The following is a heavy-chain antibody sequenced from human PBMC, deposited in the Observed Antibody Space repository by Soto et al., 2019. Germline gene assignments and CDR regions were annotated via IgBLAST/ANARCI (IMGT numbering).Heavy chain of an antibody. Sequence: QVQLVESGGGVVQPGRSLRLSCAASGFTFSNYGMHWVRQAPGKGLEWVAVILNDGSNRYHADSVKDRFTISRDNSKNTLYLQMNSLRAEDTAVYYCESDDEYSGNGMDVWGQGTTVTVS. CDR1: GFTFSNYG. D-gene: IGHD3-10*01. V-gene: IGHV3-33*01. J-gene: IGHJ6*02. CDR3: ESDDEYSGNGMDV. CDR2: ILNDGSNR.